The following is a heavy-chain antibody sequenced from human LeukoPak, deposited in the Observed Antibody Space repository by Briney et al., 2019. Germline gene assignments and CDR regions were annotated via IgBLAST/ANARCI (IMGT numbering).Heavy chain of an antibody. V-gene: IGHV4-39*07. CDR3: AKDYYDSTGKVGAFDI. D-gene: IGHD3-22*01. CDR2: IYYSGST. CDR1: GGSISSSSYY. Sequence: SETLSLTCTVSGGSISSSSYYWGWIRQPPGKGLEWIGSIYYSGSTYYNPSLKSRVTISVDTSKNQFSLKLSSETAADTAVYYCAKDYYDSTGKVGAFDIWGQGTMVTVSS. J-gene: IGHJ3*02.